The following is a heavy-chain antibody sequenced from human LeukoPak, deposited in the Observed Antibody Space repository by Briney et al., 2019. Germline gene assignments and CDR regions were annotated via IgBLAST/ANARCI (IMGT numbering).Heavy chain of an antibody. D-gene: IGHD6-19*01. J-gene: IGHJ4*02. CDR1: GLTTRNSW. Sequence: GGSLRLSCAVSGLTTRNSWMSWVRQAPGKGLEWVSVIYNGGSTNYADSVKGRFTISRDNSKNTVCLQMNSLRAEDTAVYFCVRASQWLAFDNWGQGTLVTVSS. CDR2: IYNGGST. V-gene: IGHV3-66*01. CDR3: VRASQWLAFDN.